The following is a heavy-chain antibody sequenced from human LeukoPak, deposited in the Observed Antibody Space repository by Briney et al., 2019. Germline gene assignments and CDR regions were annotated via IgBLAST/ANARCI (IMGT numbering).Heavy chain of an antibody. CDR2: ISGSGGST. J-gene: IGHJ3*02. V-gene: IGHV3-23*01. D-gene: IGHD1-26*01. CDR1: GFTFSSYA. Sequence: GGSLRLSCAASGFTFSSYAMSWVRQAPGKGLEWVSAISGSGGSTYYADSVKGRFTISRDNSKNTLYLQKNSLRAEDTAVYYCAKLYRELPDAFDIWGQGTMVTVSS. CDR3: AKLYRELPDAFDI.